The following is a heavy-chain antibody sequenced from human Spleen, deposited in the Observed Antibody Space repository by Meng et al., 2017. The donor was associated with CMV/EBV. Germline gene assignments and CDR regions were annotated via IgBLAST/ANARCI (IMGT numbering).Heavy chain of an antibody. CDR1: GFNFSLYS. J-gene: IGHJ6*02. Sequence: GESLKISCATSGFNFSLYSMNWVRQAPGKGLEWISYISGSGSTIYYADSVKGRITVSRDNAKKSVYLQMTSLRVDDTAVYYCARDRLTNLGVFGYRMDVWGQGTTVTVSS. CDR3: ARDRLTNLGVFGYRMDV. D-gene: IGHD3-10*01. CDR2: ISGSGSTI. V-gene: IGHV3-48*04.